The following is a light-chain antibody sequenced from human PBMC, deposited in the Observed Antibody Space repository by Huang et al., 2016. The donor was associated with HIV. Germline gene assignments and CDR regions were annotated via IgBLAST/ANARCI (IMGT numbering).Light chain of an antibody. Sequence: EIVMTQSPATLSVSPGERATLSCRASQSISSNLAWYQQNTGQAPRLLIYGASTRATGIPARFSGGGSETEFTLTISSLQSEDFAIYYYQQYDDWPPYTFGQGTKLEIK. CDR3: QQYDDWPPYT. V-gene: IGKV3-15*01. CDR2: GAS. CDR1: QSISSN. J-gene: IGKJ2*01.